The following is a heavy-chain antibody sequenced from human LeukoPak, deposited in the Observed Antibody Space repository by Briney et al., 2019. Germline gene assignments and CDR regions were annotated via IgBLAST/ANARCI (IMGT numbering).Heavy chain of an antibody. CDR3: ASLKVVVAARDSWFDP. J-gene: IGHJ5*02. Sequence: RGSLRLSCAASGFTFSSYGMSWVRQAPGKGLEWVSSISSSSSYIYYADSVKGRFTISRDNAKNSLYLQMNSLRAEDTAVYYCASLKVVVAARDSWFDPWGQGTLVTVSS. D-gene: IGHD2-15*01. V-gene: IGHV3-21*01. CDR1: GFTFSSYG. CDR2: ISSSSSYI.